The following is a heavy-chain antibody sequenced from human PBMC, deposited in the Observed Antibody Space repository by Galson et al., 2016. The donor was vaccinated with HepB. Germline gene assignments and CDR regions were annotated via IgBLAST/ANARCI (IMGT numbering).Heavy chain of an antibody. D-gene: IGHD3-3*01. CDR2: ISAYNGNT. V-gene: IGHV1-18*01. CDR3: ARAYYDFSNNYWFNADY. CDR1: GFTFTSYT. J-gene: IGHJ4*02. Sequence: SVKVSCKASGFTFTSYTFSWVRQAPGQGLEWMGWISAYNGNTFYAQKLQGRVTMTTDTATSTVYMELRSLTSGDTAVYYCARAYYDFSNNYWFNADYWGQGTLVTVSS.